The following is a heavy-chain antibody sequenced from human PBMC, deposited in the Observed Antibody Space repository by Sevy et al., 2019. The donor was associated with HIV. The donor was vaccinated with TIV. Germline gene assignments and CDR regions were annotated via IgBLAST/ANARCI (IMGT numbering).Heavy chain of an antibody. CDR2: IYYSGST. CDR1: GRSISSYY. J-gene: IGHJ4*02. Sequence: SETLSLTCTVSGRSISSYYWSWIRQPPGKGLEWIGYIYYSGSTNYNPSLKSRVTISVDTSKNQFSLKLSSVTAADTAVYYCARVFSPFTGSIDYWGQGTLVTVSS. CDR3: ARVFSPFTGSIDY. D-gene: IGHD3-16*01. V-gene: IGHV4-59*01.